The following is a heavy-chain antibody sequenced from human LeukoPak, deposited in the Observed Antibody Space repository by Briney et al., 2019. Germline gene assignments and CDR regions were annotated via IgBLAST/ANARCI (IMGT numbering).Heavy chain of an antibody. Sequence: PGGSLRLSCAASGFTFSSYAMTWVRQAPGKGLEWVSTISGRGDSTYYADSVKGRFTISRDNSKNTLYLQMNSLRAEDTAIYYCAKPPVLTVIGTFWFDPWGQGTLVTVSS. CDR3: AKPPVLTVIGTFWFDP. D-gene: IGHD4-11*01. CDR1: GFTFSSYA. CDR2: ISGRGDST. V-gene: IGHV3-23*01. J-gene: IGHJ5*02.